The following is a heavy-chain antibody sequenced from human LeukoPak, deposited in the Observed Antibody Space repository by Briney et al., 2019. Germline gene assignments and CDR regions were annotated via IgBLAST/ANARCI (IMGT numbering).Heavy chain of an antibody. CDR1: GGSIRSSSYY. V-gene: IGHV4-39*07. CDR3: ARSPERWLQLLIDY. D-gene: IGHD5-24*01. J-gene: IGHJ4*02. CDR2: IYHSGST. Sequence: SETLSLTCTVSGGSIRSSSYYWGWIRQPPGKGLEWIVSIYHSGSTYYNPSLKSRVTISVDTSKNQFSLKLSSVTAADAAVYYCARSPERWLQLLIDYWGQGTLVTVSS.